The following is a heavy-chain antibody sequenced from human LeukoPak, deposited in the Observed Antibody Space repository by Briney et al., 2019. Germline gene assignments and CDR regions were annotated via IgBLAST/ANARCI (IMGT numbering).Heavy chain of an antibody. CDR2: ISYSGSN. V-gene: IGHV4-39*01. Sequence: SETLSLTCTVSGGSISSSSYYWGWIRQPPGKGLECIGTISYSGSNYYNPSLKSRLTISVDTSKDQFSLRLRSVTAADTAVYYCARLTVVKNAFDIWGQGTMVTVSS. D-gene: IGHD4-23*01. CDR3: ARLTVVKNAFDI. J-gene: IGHJ3*02. CDR1: GGSISSSSYY.